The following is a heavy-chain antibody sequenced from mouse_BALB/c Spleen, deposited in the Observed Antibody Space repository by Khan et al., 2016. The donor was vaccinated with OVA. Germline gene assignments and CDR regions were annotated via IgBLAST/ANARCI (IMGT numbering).Heavy chain of an antibody. V-gene: IGHV2-6-4*01. D-gene: IGHD2-14*01. Sequence: QVQLKESGPGLVAPSQSLSITCTVSGFSLSRYNIHWVRQPPGKGLEWLGMIWGGGGTDYNSTLKSRLSISKDNSKSQVFLKMNSLQTVDTAMYYCARAYYRYDGYYAMDDWGQGTSVTVSS. CDR2: IWGGGGT. J-gene: IGHJ4*01. CDR3: ARAYYRYDGYYAMDD. CDR1: GFSLSRYN.